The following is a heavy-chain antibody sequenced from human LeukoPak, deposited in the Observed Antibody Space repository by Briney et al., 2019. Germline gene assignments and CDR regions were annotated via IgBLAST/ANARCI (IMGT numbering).Heavy chain of an antibody. J-gene: IGHJ4*02. CDR1: GYTLTSYG. D-gene: IGHD1-1*01. Sequence: ASVKVSCKASGYTLTSYGISWVRQAPGQGREGRGGISAYNGNTNYPQKLQGRVTMTTDTSTSTAYLELRSLRSDDTAVYYCARTNRARENWNVAYWGQGTLVTVYS. CDR2: ISAYNGNT. CDR3: ARTNRARENWNVAY. V-gene: IGHV1-18*01.